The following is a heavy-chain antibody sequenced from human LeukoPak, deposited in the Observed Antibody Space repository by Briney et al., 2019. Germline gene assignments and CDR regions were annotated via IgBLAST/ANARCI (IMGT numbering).Heavy chain of an antibody. Sequence: GASVKVSCKASGYTFTNYGVSWVRQAPGQGLEWMGWISAYNGNTKYAQKLQGRVTMTTDSSTSTAYMELRSLRSDDTAVYYCARDNAPRGYRAYYYYGMDVWGQGTTVTVSS. CDR1: GYTFTNYG. D-gene: IGHD3-22*01. CDR3: ARDNAPRGYRAYYYYGMDV. CDR2: ISAYNGNT. V-gene: IGHV1-18*01. J-gene: IGHJ6*02.